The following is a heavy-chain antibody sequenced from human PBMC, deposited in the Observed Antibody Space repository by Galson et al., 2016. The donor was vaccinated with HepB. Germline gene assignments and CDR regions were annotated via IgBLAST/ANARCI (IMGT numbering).Heavy chain of an antibody. J-gene: IGHJ5*02. CDR3: ASGRPKYTGRDNWFDP. Sequence: ETLSLTCTVSGGSISGTDYYWGWVRQPPGKGLEWIGSYYYSGSTYYKPSIKSRVTISVDMSKNQFSLKVNSVTAADTAVYYCASGRPKYTGRDNWFDPWGQGTLVTVSS. D-gene: IGHD1-26*01. CDR1: GGSISGTDYY. CDR2: YYYSGST. V-gene: IGHV4-39*01.